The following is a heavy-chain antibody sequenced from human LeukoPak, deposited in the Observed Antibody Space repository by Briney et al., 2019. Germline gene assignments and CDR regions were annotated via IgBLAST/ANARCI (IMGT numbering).Heavy chain of an antibody. V-gene: IGHV3-21*01. CDR3: ARMHCSGGSCYSVWYYFDY. CDR2: ISSSSSYI. D-gene: IGHD2-15*01. CDR1: GFTFSSYS. Sequence: GGSLRLSCAASGFTFSSYSMNWVRQAPGKGLEGVSSISSSSSYIYYADSVKGRFTISSDNAKNSLYLQMNSLRAEDTAVYYCARMHCSGGSCYSVWYYFDYWGQGTLVTVSS. J-gene: IGHJ4*02.